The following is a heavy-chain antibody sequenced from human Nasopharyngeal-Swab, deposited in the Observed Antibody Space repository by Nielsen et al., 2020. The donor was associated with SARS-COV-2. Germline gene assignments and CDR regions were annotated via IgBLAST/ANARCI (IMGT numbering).Heavy chain of an antibody. CDR2: IWYDGSNK. CDR3: ARDPVYSVRRNEGTGGYFDY. D-gene: IGHD1-1*01. CDR1: GFTFSSCG. J-gene: IGHJ4*02. V-gene: IGHV3-33*01. Sequence: GGSLRLSCAASGFTFSSCGMHWVRQAPGKGLEWVAVIWYDGSNKYYTNSVKGRFTISRDNSKNTLYLQMNSLRAEDTAVYYCARDPVYSVRRNEGTGGYFDYWGQGTLVIVSS.